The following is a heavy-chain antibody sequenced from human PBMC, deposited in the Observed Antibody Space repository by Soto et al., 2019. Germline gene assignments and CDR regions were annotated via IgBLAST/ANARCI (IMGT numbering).Heavy chain of an antibody. CDR2: IYYSGST. J-gene: IGHJ5*02. CDR3: ARGPFWRNWFDP. Sequence: SETLSLTCTVSGGSISSGGYYWSWIRQHPGKGLEWIGYIYYSGSTYYNPSLKSRVTISVDTSKNQFSLKLSSVTAEDTAVYYCARGPFWRNWFDPWGQGTLVTVSS. V-gene: IGHV4-31*03. D-gene: IGHD3-3*01. CDR1: GGSISSGGYY.